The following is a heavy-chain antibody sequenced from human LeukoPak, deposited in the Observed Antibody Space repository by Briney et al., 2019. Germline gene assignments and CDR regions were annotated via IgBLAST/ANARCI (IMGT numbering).Heavy chain of an antibody. J-gene: IGHJ4*02. Sequence: GGSLRLSCAASGFTFGNYAMSWVRQARGKGLEWVSGISGSGGSTYFADSVQGRFTISRDNSKNTLYLQMNSLRAEDTAVYYCANGAYRADYWGQGTLVTVSS. D-gene: IGHD4-11*01. CDR1: GFTFGNYA. CDR3: ANGAYRADY. CDR2: ISGSGGST. V-gene: IGHV3-23*01.